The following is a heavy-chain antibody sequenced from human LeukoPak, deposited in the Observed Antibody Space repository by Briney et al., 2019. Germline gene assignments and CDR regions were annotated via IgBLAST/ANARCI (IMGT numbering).Heavy chain of an antibody. V-gene: IGHV4-38-2*01. Sequence: PSETLSLTCAVSGYSISSGYYWGWIRQPPGKGLEWIGSIYHSGSTYYNPSLKSRVTISVDTSKNQFSLKLSSVTAADTAVYYCARSYPPTYYDFWSGYYLTFDYWGQGTLVTVSS. CDR3: ARSYPPTYYDFWSGYYLTFDY. J-gene: IGHJ4*02. CDR2: IYHSGST. CDR1: GYSISSGYY. D-gene: IGHD3-3*01.